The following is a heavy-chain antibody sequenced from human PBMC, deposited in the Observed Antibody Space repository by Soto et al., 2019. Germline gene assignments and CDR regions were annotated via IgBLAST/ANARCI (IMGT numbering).Heavy chain of an antibody. Sequence: GESLKISCAASGFTFSSYSMNWVRQAPGKGLEWVSSVSSTSSYIYYADSVKGRFTISRDNAKNSLCLQMNSLRAEDTAVYYCARGRYSGYDTMLTVDYWGQGTLVTVSS. CDR1: GFTFSSYS. D-gene: IGHD5-12*01. CDR3: ARGRYSGYDTMLTVDY. V-gene: IGHV3-21*01. CDR2: VSSTSSYI. J-gene: IGHJ4*02.